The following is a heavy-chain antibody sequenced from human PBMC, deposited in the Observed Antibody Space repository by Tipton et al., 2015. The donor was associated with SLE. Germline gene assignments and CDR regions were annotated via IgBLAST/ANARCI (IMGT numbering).Heavy chain of an antibody. CDR1: GGSITSYY. CDR2: IYTSGST. CDR3: ARGLPGIAVAGRSPLDY. D-gene: IGHD6-19*01. V-gene: IGHV4-4*07. J-gene: IGHJ4*02. Sequence: LRLSCTVSGGSITSYYWSWIRQPAGKRLEWIGRIYTSGSTNYNPSLKSRVTMSVDTSKSQFSLKLSSVTAADTAVYYCARGLPGIAVAGRSPLDYWGQGTLVTVSS.